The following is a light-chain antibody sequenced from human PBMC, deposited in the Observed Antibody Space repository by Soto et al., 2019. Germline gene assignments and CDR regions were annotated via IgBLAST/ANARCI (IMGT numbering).Light chain of an antibody. CDR2: DVS. Sequence: QSVLTQPRSVSGSPGQSVTISCTGTSSDVGGYNYVSWYLQHPGKAPKVMIYDVSKRPSGVPDRFSGSKSGNTASLTISGLPSEDEADYYCCSFAGNYTYVFGTGTKGTV. V-gene: IGLV2-11*01. J-gene: IGLJ1*01. CDR1: SSDVGGYNY. CDR3: CSFAGNYTYV.